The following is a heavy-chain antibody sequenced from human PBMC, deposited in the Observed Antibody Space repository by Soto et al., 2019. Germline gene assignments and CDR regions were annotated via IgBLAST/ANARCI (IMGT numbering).Heavy chain of an antibody. V-gene: IGHV4-31*03. CDR3: ARGEQWLALYYFYY. J-gene: IGHJ4*02. CDR2: IYYSGST. D-gene: IGHD6-19*01. Sequence: QVQLQESGPGLVKLSQTLSLTCTVSGGSISSGGYYWSWIRQHPGKGLEWIGYIYYSGSTYYNPSLKSRVTISVDTSKNQFSLKLSSVTAADTAVYYCARGEQWLALYYFYYWGQGTLVTVSS. CDR1: GGSISSGGYY.